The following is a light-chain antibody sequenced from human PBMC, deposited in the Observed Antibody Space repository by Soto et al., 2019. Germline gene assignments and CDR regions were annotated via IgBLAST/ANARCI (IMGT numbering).Light chain of an antibody. CDR1: QSVSTY. CDR3: QQYSSYWT. V-gene: IGKV3-11*01. J-gene: IGKJ1*01. CDR2: DAS. Sequence: EIVLTQSPGTLSFSPGERATLSCRASQSVSTYLAWYQQKPGQAPRLLIYDASNRATGIPARFSGSGSGTEFTLTISSLQPDDFATYYCQQYSSYWTFAQGTKVDIK.